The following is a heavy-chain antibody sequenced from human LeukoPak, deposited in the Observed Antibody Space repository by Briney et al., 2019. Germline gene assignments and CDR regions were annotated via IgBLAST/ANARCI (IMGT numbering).Heavy chain of an antibody. CDR1: GYTFSDYY. D-gene: IGHD2-2*01. CDR2: IIPIFGTA. J-gene: IGHJ5*02. Sequence: GASVKVSCKASGYTFSDYYIHWVRQAPGQGLEWMGGIIPIFGTANYAQKFQGRVTITADESTSTAYMELSSLRSEDTAVYYCARDARHRYCSSTSCYRGWLDPWGQGTLVTVSS. V-gene: IGHV1-69*13. CDR3: ARDARHRYCSSTSCYRGWLDP.